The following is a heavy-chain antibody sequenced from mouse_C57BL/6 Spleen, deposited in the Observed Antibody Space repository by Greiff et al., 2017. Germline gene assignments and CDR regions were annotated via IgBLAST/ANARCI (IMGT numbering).Heavy chain of an antibody. CDR1: GYTFTGYW. V-gene: IGHV1-9*01. D-gene: IGHD1-1*01. J-gene: IGHJ4*01. CDR3: ARVGYYYGSSWNYAMDY. CDR2: ILPGSGST. Sequence: QVQLQQSGAELMKPGASVKLSCKATGYTFTGYWIEWVKQRPGHGLEWIGEILPGSGSTNYNEKFKGKATFTADTSSNTAYMQLSSLTTEDSAIYYCARVGYYYGSSWNYAMDYWGQGTSVTVSS.